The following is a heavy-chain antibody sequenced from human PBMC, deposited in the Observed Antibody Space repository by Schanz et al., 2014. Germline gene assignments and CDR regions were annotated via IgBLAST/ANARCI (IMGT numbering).Heavy chain of an antibody. CDR1: GFVFGDYY. D-gene: IGHD2-8*02. V-gene: IGHV3-11*03. J-gene: IGHJ4*02. Sequence: VHLLDSGGGLVQPGGSLRLSCAASGFVFGDYYMTWIRQAPGKGLEWLSYISDSGTYTNYADSAKGRFTISRDNSKSTLYVEMNSLRVEDTAVYYCAKTLFPGGTQTFGNWGRGTLVTVSS. CDR3: AKTLFPGGTQTFGN. CDR2: ISDSGTYT.